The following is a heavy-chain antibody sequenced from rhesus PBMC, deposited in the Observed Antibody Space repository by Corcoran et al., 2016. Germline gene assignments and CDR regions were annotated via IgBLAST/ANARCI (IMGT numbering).Heavy chain of an antibody. Sequence: EVQLVESGGGLAKPGGSLRLSCAASGFTFSSYWMNWVRQTPGKGLEWISAINCGGGSTYDADSVKGRFTISRDNSKNTLSLQMNSLRAEDTAVYYCAKSNWGDYYIDYWVQGVLVTVSS. V-gene: IGHV3S42*01. J-gene: IGHJ4*01. CDR2: INCGGGST. D-gene: IGHD3-34*01. CDR1: GFTFSSYW. CDR3: AKSNWGDYYIDY.